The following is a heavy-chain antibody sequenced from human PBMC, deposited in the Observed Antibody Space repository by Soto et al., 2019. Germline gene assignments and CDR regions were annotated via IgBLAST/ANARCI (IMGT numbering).Heavy chain of an antibody. J-gene: IGHJ4*02. V-gene: IGHV4-4*02. CDR2: IYRTGST. CDR3: ARVAVAGTRFDY. Sequence: PSETLSLTCTVSGGSISTSNWWSWVRQPPGKGLEWIGEIYRTGSTNYNPSLKSRVTISVDKSKNQFSLKLSSVTAADTAVYYCARVAVAGTRFDYWGQGTLVTVSS. CDR1: GGSISTSNW. D-gene: IGHD6-19*01.